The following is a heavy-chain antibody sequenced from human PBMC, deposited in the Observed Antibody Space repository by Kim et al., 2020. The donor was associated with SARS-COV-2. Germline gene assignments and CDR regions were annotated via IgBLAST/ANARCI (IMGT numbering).Heavy chain of an antibody. Sequence: SETLSLTCSVSGDSISSSNYYWGWIRQPPGKGLEWIASITYRGTPYYNPSLKSRATISVDTSKHHFSLKLSSVTAADTAVYYCARNPLSVSNWLDPWGQGTLVTVSS. V-gene: IGHV4-39*02. CDR2: ITYRGTP. CDR3: ARNPLSVSNWLDP. J-gene: IGHJ5*02. CDR1: GDSISSSNYY.